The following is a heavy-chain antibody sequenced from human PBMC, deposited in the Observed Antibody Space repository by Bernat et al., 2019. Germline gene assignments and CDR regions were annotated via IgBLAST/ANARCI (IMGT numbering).Heavy chain of an antibody. CDR3: ARDAAGNFDY. CDR2: ISNSGSTV. Sequence: EVQVVESGGGLVQPGGSLRLSCAASGFTFSPYSMNWVRQAPGKGLEWISYISNSGSTVYYADSVRGRFTISRDNAKNSLYLQMNSLRDEDTAVYYCARDAAGNFDYWGQGTLVTVSS. CDR1: GFTFSPYS. V-gene: IGHV3-48*02. D-gene: IGHD6-25*01. J-gene: IGHJ4*02.